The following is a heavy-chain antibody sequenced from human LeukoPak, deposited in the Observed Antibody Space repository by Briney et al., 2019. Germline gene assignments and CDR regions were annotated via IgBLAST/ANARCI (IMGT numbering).Heavy chain of an antibody. V-gene: IGHV1-69*04. CDR1: GGTFSSYA. J-gene: IGHJ4*02. CDR3: ARDGYNTNDY. Sequence: GSSVKVSCKASGGTFSSYAISWVRQAPGQGLEWMGRIIPILGIANYTQKFQGRVTITADKSTSTAYMELSSLRSEDTAVYYCARDGYNTNDYWGQGTLVTVSS. CDR2: IIPILGIA. D-gene: IGHD5-24*01.